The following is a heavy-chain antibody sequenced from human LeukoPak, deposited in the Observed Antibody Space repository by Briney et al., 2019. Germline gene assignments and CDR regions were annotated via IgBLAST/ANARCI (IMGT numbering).Heavy chain of an antibody. CDR1: GGSFSGYY. Sequence: SETLSLTCTVYGGSFSGYYWAWIRQPPGKGLEWIGEINHSGSTNYYPSLKSRVTMSVDTSKNQFSLRLRSVTAADTAVYYCARPSAAGPYYFDYWGQGTLVTVSS. J-gene: IGHJ4*02. D-gene: IGHD6-13*01. CDR3: ARPSAAGPYYFDY. CDR2: INHSGST. V-gene: IGHV4-34*01.